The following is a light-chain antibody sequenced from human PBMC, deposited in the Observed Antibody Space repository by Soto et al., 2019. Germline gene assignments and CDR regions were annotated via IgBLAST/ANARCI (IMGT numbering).Light chain of an antibody. V-gene: IGKV1-5*01. CDR3: QQYNTYSSLT. Sequence: DIQMTQCPSTLSASVGDRVTITCRASQSISSWLAWYQQKLGRAPRLLIYDASSLESGVPSRFSGSGYGTEFTLTISSLQPDDFATYYCQQYNTYSSLTFGGGTKVDIK. CDR2: DAS. J-gene: IGKJ4*01. CDR1: QSISSW.